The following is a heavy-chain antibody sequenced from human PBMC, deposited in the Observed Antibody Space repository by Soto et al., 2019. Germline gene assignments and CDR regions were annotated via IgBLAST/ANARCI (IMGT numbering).Heavy chain of an antibody. V-gene: IGHV4-34*01. Sequence: SETLSLTCAVYGGSFSGYYWSWIRQPPGKGLEWIGEINHSGSTNYNPSLKSRVTISVDTSKNQFSLKLSSVTAADTAVYYCARARFDVLLWFGDLSYYFDYWGQGTLVTVSS. J-gene: IGHJ4*02. CDR3: ARARFDVLLWFGDLSYYFDY. D-gene: IGHD3-10*01. CDR2: INHSGST. CDR1: GGSFSGYY.